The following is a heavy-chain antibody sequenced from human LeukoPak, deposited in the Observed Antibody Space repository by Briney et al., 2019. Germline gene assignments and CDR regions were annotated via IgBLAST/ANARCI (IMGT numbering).Heavy chain of an antibody. J-gene: IGHJ3*02. CDR3: ARDADDYGDYVNAFDI. V-gene: IGHV1-2*04. D-gene: IGHD4-17*01. CDR2: INPNSGGT. Sequence: ASVKVSCKASGYTFTCYYMHWVRQAPGQGLEWMGWINPNSGGTNYAQKFQGWVTMTRDTSISTAYMELSRLRSDDTAVYYCARDADDYGDYVNAFDIWGQGTMVTVSS. CDR1: GYTFTCYY.